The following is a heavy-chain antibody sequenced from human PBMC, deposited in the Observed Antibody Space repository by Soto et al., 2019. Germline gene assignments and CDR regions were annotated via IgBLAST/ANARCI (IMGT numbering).Heavy chain of an antibody. V-gene: IGHV4-61*08. Sequence: PSETLSLTCTVSGGSISSGGYYWSWIRQHPGKGLEWIGYIYYSGSTNYNPSLKSRVTISVDTSKNQFSLKLSSVTAADTAVYYCAGVHVVRGIIIHVYWGQGTLVTVSS. J-gene: IGHJ4*02. D-gene: IGHD3-10*01. CDR3: AGVHVVRGIIIHVY. CDR2: IYYSGST. CDR1: GGSISSGGYY.